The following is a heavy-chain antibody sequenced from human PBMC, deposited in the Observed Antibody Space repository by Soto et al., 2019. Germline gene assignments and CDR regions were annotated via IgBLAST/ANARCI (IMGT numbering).Heavy chain of an antibody. D-gene: IGHD6-13*01. V-gene: IGHV4-4*02. CDR1: GDSISSDKW. J-gene: IGHJ4*02. CDR2: VYHRGNT. CDR3: ARGERQQQRDY. Sequence: QVQLQESGPGLVKPSGTLSLTCAVSGDSISSDKWWSWVRQPPGKGLEWIGEVYHRGNTKYNPSLNSRVSISGDKSKNQFSRKLSSVTDADAAMYYCARGERQQQRDYWGQGTLVTVSS.